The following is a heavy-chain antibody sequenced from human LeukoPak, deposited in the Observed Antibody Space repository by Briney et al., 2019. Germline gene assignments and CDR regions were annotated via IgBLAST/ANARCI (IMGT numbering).Heavy chain of an antibody. Sequence: SETLSLTCAVSDDSFSSHYWTWIRQPPGKGLEWIGNIYYDGSTYYNPSLKSRATISVDTSKNQFSLKLSSVTAADTAVYYCARDRSRWDLLPFDYWGQGALVTVSS. CDR2: IYYDGST. CDR3: ARDRSRWDLLPFDY. CDR1: DDSFSSHY. D-gene: IGHD1-26*01. J-gene: IGHJ4*02. V-gene: IGHV4-59*11.